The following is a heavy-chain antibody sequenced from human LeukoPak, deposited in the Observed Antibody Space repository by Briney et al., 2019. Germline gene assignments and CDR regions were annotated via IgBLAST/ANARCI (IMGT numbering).Heavy chain of an antibody. CDR1: GGSISSYY. D-gene: IGHD3-22*01. CDR2: IYYSGST. Sequence: SETLSLTCIVSGGSISSYYWSWIRQPPGKGLEWIGDIYYSGSTNYNPSLKSRVTISVDTSKNQFSLKLSSVTAADTAVYYCARDPAYYYDSSGYQDAFDIWGQGTMVTVSS. J-gene: IGHJ3*02. CDR3: ARDPAYYYDSSGYQDAFDI. V-gene: IGHV4-59*01.